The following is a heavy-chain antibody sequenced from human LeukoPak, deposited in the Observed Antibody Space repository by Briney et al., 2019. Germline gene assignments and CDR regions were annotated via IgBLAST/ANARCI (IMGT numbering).Heavy chain of an antibody. Sequence: PGGSLRLSCAASGFTFSDYYMSWIRQAPGKGLEWVSYISRSGSTTYYADSVRGRFTISRDNAKNSLYLQMNSLRAEDTAVYYCANIPSENWNDENWNDGYFDHWGQGTLVTVSS. D-gene: IGHD1-1*01. CDR2: ISRSGSTT. J-gene: IGHJ4*02. CDR1: GFTFSDYY. V-gene: IGHV3-11*04. CDR3: ANIPSENWNDENWNDGYFDH.